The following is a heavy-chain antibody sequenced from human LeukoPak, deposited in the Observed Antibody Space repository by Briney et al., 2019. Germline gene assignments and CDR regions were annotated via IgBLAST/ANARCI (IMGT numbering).Heavy chain of an antibody. Sequence: PGRSLRLSCAASGFTFSSYGMHWVRQAPGKGLEWVAVISYDGSNNYYADSVKGRFTISRDNSKNTLLLQMNSLRAEDTAVYYCAKVGLTVTTILDYFDYWGQGTLVTVSS. CDR3: AKVGLTVTTILDYFDY. CDR2: ISYDGSNN. J-gene: IGHJ4*02. D-gene: IGHD4-11*01. V-gene: IGHV3-30*18. CDR1: GFTFSSYG.